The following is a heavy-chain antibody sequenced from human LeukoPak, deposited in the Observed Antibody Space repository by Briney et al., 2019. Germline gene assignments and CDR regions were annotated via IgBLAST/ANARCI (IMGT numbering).Heavy chain of an antibody. CDR2: ISYDGSNK. V-gene: IGHV3-30-3*01. Sequence: PGGSLRLSCAASGFTFSSYAMHWVRQAPGKGLEWVAVISYDGSNKYYADSVKGRFTISRDNSKNTLYLQMNSLRAEDTAVYYCARDAYYDFWSGYCVYWGQGTLVTVSS. D-gene: IGHD3-3*01. J-gene: IGHJ4*02. CDR1: GFTFSSYA. CDR3: ARDAYYDFWSGYCVY.